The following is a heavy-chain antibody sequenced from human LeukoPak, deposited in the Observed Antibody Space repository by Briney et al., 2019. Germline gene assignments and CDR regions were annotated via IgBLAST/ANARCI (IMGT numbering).Heavy chain of an antibody. Sequence: PSETLSLTCAVYGGSFSGYYWSWIRQPPGKGLEWIGEINHSGSTNYNPSLKSRVTISVDTSKNQFSLKLSSVTAADTAVYYCARGGYYDFWSGYSRGADFDYWGQGTLVTVSS. D-gene: IGHD3-3*01. CDR2: INHSGST. V-gene: IGHV4-34*01. J-gene: IGHJ4*02. CDR1: GGSFSGYY. CDR3: ARGGYYDFWSGYSRGADFDY.